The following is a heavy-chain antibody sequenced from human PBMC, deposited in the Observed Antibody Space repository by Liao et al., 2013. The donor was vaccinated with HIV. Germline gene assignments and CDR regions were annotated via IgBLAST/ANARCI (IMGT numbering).Heavy chain of an antibody. CDR1: GASLTGYS. V-gene: IGHV4-34*01. D-gene: IGHD2-21*01. J-gene: IGHJ4*03. CDR2: ITDSGST. CDR3: ARRPVVRGFFDS. Sequence: QVRLDQWGAGLLKPSETLSLTCAVYGASLTGYSWNWIRQSPRKGLEWIGEITDSGSTNHNPSLESRVTISMDTYKNQFSLKIKDATAADTAVYYCARRPVVRGFFDSWGQGTLVVVSS.